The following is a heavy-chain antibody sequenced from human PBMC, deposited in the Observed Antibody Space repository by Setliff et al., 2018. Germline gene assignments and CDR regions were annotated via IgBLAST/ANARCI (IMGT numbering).Heavy chain of an antibody. D-gene: IGHD3-10*01. CDR2: ISPYSGNT. V-gene: IGHV1-18*01. Sequence: ASVKVSCKASGYTFTNYGVTWVRQAPGQGLEWMGWISPYSGNTYYAPELQGRVTLTTDTSTTTAYLELGSLTSDDTAVYYCARVESMVRGKNILRHFDYWGQGIQVTVSS. CDR3: ARVESMVRGKNILRHFDY. J-gene: IGHJ4*02. CDR1: GYTFTNYG.